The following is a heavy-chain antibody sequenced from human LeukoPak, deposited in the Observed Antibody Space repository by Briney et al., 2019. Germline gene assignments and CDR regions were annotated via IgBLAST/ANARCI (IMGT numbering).Heavy chain of an antibody. J-gene: IGHJ4*02. D-gene: IGHD6-19*01. CDR3: AKDRGVAGTMAD. V-gene: IGHV3-30*18. CDR1: GFTFSNYG. Sequence: GGSLRLSCAAPGFTFSNYGMHWVRQAPGKGLEWVAVVSYDGSEILYVDSVKGRFTISRDNSKNTVYLQMNSLRGEDTAVYYCAKDRGVAGTMADWGQGTLVTVSS. CDR2: VSYDGSEI.